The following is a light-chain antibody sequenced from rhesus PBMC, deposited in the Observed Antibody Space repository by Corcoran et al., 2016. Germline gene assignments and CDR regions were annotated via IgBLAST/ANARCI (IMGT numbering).Light chain of an antibody. V-gene: IGKV1-69*01. J-gene: IGKJ2*01. CDR3: QQHGNAPYS. CDR2: RAS. CDR1: PGISNC. Sequence: DIQLTQSPSSLSASAGYRVTLTCRAIPGISNCLPWYQHKTGKAPKLLIYRASNLETGVPSMFSGSGSGTDFTITLSSLQPEDIANNYSQQHGNAPYSFGRGTKVEIK.